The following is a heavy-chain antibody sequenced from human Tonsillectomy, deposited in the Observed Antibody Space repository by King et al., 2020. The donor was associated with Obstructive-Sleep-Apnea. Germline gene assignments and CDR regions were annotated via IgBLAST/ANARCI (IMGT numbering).Heavy chain of an antibody. D-gene: IGHD3-22*01. Sequence: VQLVESGGGLVQPGGSLRLSCAASGFTFSTYGMSWVRQVPGRGLEWVSAISGTGGSTYYADSVKGRFTISRDNSKNMLYLQMNSLRAEDTAVYYCAKESDRSGYYSYYFDYWGQGTLVTVSS. J-gene: IGHJ4*02. V-gene: IGHV3-23*04. CDR3: AKESDRSGYYSYYFDY. CDR1: GFTFSTYG. CDR2: ISGTGGST.